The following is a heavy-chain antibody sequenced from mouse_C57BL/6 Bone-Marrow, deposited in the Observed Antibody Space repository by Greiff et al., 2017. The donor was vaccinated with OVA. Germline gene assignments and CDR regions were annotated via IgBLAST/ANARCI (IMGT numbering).Heavy chain of an antibody. CDR3: ARSGTARGFAY. V-gene: IGHV1-50*01. J-gene: IGHJ3*01. CDR2: IDPSDSYT. Sequence: VQLQQPGAELVKPGASVKLSCKASGYTFTSYWMQWVKQRPGQGLEWIGEIDPSDSYTNYNQKFKGKATLTVDTSSSTAYMQLSSLTSEDSAVYYCARSGTARGFAYWGKGTLVTVSA. CDR1: GYTFTSYW. D-gene: IGHD3-2*01.